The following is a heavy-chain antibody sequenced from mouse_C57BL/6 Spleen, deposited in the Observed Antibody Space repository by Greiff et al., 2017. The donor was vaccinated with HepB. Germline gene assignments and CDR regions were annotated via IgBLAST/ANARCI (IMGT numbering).Heavy chain of an antibody. CDR3: TTGDDYLFAY. J-gene: IGHJ3*01. D-gene: IGHD2-4*01. Sequence: VQLQQSGAELVRPGASVKLSCTASGFNIKDDYMHWVKQRPEQGLEWIGWIDPENGDTEYASKFQGKATITADTSSNTAYLQLSSLTSEDTAVYYGTTGDDYLFAYWGQGTLVTVSA. CDR1: GFNIKDDY. CDR2: IDPENGDT. V-gene: IGHV14-4*01.